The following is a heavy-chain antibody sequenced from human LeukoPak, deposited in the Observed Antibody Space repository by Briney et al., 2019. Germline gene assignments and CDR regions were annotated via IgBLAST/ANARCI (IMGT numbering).Heavy chain of an antibody. CDR2: INPSGGST. J-gene: IGHJ6*03. CDR1: GYTFTSYY. Sequence: ASVNVSCKASGYTFTSYYMHWVRQAPGQGLEWMGIINPSGGSTSYAQKFQGRVTMTRDTSTSTVYMELSSLRSEDTAVYYCARDVVVVVPAAYYMDVWGKGTTVTVSS. V-gene: IGHV1-46*01. CDR3: ARDVVVVVPAAYYMDV. D-gene: IGHD2-2*01.